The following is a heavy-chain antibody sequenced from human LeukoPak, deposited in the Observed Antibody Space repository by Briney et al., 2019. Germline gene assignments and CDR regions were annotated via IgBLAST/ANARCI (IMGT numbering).Heavy chain of an antibody. V-gene: IGHV3-30*18. CDR1: GFTFSSYG. Sequence: GRSLRLSCAASGFTFSSYGMHWVRQAPGKGLEWVAVISYDGSNKYYADSVKGRFTISRDNFKNTLYLQMNSLRAEDTAVYYCAKGGRYFDWLFPFQHWGQGTLVTVSS. CDR3: AKGGRYFDWLFPFQH. CDR2: ISYDGSNK. J-gene: IGHJ1*01. D-gene: IGHD3-9*01.